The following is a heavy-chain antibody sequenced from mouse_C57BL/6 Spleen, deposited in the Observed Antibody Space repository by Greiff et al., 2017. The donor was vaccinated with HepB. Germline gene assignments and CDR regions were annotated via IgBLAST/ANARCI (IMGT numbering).Heavy chain of an antibody. CDR2: ISYDGSN. CDR3: ARDRNHYGSRYFDV. V-gene: IGHV3-6*01. J-gene: IGHJ1*03. D-gene: IGHD1-1*01. CDR1: GYSITSGYY. Sequence: ESGPGLVKPSQSLSLTCSVTGYSITSGYYWNWILQFPGNKLEWMGYISYDGSNNYNPSLKNRISITRDTSKNQFFLKLNSVTTEDTATYYCARDRNHYGSRYFDVWGTGTTVTVSS.